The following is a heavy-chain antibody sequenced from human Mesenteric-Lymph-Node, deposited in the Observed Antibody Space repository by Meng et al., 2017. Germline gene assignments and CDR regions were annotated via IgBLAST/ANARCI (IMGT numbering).Heavy chain of an antibody. D-gene: IGHD3-10*01. CDR3: ARGFPLSAVGSCYFGY. V-gene: IGHV4-61*01. J-gene: IGHJ4*02. Sequence: SETLSLTCTVSGASVISGSYSWSWIRQPPGKGLEWIGHIYYNGSTNYNPSLKSRVTISVDTSTNQFSLNLSSVTAADTAVYYCARGFPLSAVGSCYFGYWGQGTLVTVSS. CDR2: IYYNGST. CDR1: GASVISGSYS.